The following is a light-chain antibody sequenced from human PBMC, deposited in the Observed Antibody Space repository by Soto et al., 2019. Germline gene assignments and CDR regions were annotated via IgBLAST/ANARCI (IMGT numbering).Light chain of an antibody. V-gene: IGKV1-39*01. CDR3: QQSYMDPIT. CDR1: ESIGTY. CDR2: DAS. Sequence: EIQMTQSSSSLSASIGNRDTITCRACESIGTYLNWYQKKPGKAPNLLIYDASRLQSGVPSRFSGSGGGTDFTLSISSVQPEDFATYFCQQSYMDPITFGQGTRLEIK. J-gene: IGKJ5*01.